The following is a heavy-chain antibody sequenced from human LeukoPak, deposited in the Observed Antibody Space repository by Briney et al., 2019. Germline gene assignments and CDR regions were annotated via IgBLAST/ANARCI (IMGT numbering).Heavy chain of an antibody. CDR3: ARGGELGGVIIFPTDWFDP. Sequence: SVKVSCKTSGYTFTAYYIHWVRQTPGQGLEWMGRINPNSGDPDYTQKFPGRVTIPRDRPIPTAYMEPTRQRSNDTPGYFWARGGELGGVIIFPTDWFDPWGQGTLVTVSS. J-gene: IGHJ5*02. V-gene: IGHV1-2*06. D-gene: IGHD2/OR15-2a*01. CDR1: GYTFTAYY. CDR2: INPNSGDP.